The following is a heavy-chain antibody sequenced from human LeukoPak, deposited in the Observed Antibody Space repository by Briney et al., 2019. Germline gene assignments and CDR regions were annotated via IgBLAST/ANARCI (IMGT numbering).Heavy chain of an antibody. CDR3: ARAPPSNGYSYHFDI. D-gene: IGHD5-18*01. CDR1: GFTFSKYW. J-gene: IGHJ3*02. V-gene: IGHV3-74*01. CDR2: IYIDGTGI. Sequence: GGSLRLFCAASGFTFSKYWMHWVRQAPGKGLVWVSRIYIDGTGIVYAGSVKGRFIISRDNAKNTLYLQMNSLRVEDTAVYYCARAPPSNGYSYHFDIWGQGTMVTVSS.